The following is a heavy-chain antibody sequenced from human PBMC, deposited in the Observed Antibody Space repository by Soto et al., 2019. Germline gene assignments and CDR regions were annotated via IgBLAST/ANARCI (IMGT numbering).Heavy chain of an antibody. J-gene: IGHJ5*02. D-gene: IGHD2-8*01. CDR1: GYTFTSYG. CDR3: ARGYCTNGVCYTGLWFDP. V-gene: IGHV1-18*01. CDR2: ISAYNGNT. Sequence: ASVKVSCKASGYTFTSYGISWVRQAPGQGLEWMGWISAYNGNTNYAQKLQGRVTMTTDTSTSTAYMELRSLRSDDTAVYYCARGYCTNGVCYTGLWFDPWGQGTLVTVSS.